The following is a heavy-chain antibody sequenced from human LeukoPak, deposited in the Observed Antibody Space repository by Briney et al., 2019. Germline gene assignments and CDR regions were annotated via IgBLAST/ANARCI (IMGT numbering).Heavy chain of an antibody. J-gene: IGHJ3*02. CDR3: AREEYDSSWAHAFDI. CDR1: GFTFSSYS. CDR2: ISSSSSYI. V-gene: IGHV3-21*01. D-gene: IGHD3-22*01. Sequence: PGGSLRLSCAASGFTFSSYSMNWVRQAPGKGLEWVSSISSSSSYIYYADSVKGRFTISRDNAKNSLYLQMNSLRAEDTAVYYCAREEYDSSWAHAFDIWGQGTMVTVSS.